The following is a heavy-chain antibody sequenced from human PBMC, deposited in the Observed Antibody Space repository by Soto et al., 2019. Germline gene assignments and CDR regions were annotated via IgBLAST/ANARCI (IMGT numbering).Heavy chain of an antibody. CDR2: IYYSGST. D-gene: IGHD3-16*01. Sequence: SETLSLTCTVSGGSLSSSSYYWGWIRQPPGKGLEWIGNIYYSGSTYYNPSLKSRVTISVDTSKNQFSLKLSSVTAADTAVYYCARLGGHGYLGAFAIWGQGTMVTVSS. CDR1: GGSLSSSSYY. J-gene: IGHJ3*02. CDR3: ARLGGHGYLGAFAI. V-gene: IGHV4-39*01.